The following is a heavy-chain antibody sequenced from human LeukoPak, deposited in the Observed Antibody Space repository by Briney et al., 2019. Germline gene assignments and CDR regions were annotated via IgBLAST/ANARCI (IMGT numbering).Heavy chain of an antibody. Sequence: GGSLRLSCAASGFTFNIYEMNWVRQAPGKGLEWISYISADRNVIYYADSVKGRFIISRDNAKDSLYLQMNSLRAEDTAVYYCAGSRYPEPQDLDYWGQGTLVSVSS. CDR1: GFTFNIYE. V-gene: IGHV3-48*03. CDR3: AGSRYPEPQDLDY. J-gene: IGHJ4*02. CDR2: ISADRNVI. D-gene: IGHD1-14*01.